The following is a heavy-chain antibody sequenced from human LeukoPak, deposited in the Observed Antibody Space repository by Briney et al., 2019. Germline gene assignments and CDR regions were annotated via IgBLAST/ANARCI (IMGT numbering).Heavy chain of an antibody. CDR2: INPNSGGT. CDR3: ARQGVVQHLFFYYYYMDV. J-gene: IGHJ6*03. Sequence: ASVKVSCKASGYTFTGYYIHWVRQAPGQGLEWMGWINPNSGGTNYAQRFQGRVTMTRDTSISTAYMELSRLRSDDTAVYYCARQGVVQHLFFYYYYMDVWGKGTTVTVSS. D-gene: IGHD3-3*01. CDR1: GYTFTGYY. V-gene: IGHV1-2*02.